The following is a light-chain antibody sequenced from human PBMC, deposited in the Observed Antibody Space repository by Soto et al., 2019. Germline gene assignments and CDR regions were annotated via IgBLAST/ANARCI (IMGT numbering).Light chain of an antibody. CDR3: QYYDSYSWT. V-gene: IGKV1-5*03. J-gene: IGKJ1*01. CDR1: QSISDW. Sequence: DIHMTQSPSTLPASVGDRVTITCRASQSISDWLAWYQQKPGKAPKFLIYKASNLESGVPSRFSGSGSGTEFTLTISSVQPDDFATYYCQYYDSYSWTFGQGTKVEIK. CDR2: KAS.